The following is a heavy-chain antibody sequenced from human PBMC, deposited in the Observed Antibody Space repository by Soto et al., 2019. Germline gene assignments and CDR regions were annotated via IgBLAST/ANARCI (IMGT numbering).Heavy chain of an antibody. V-gene: IGHV1-8*01. Sequence: QVQLVQSGAEVKKPGASVKVSCKASGYTFSTYKITWVRQASGQGLEWMGWMNPNSGNTDYAQKFQGRVTMTRNTPISTAYMELSSLRSEDTAVYYCARSRDGDYGASSWGQGTLVTVSS. D-gene: IGHD4-17*01. J-gene: IGHJ5*02. CDR3: ARSRDGDYGASS. CDR2: MNPNSGNT. CDR1: GYTFSTYK.